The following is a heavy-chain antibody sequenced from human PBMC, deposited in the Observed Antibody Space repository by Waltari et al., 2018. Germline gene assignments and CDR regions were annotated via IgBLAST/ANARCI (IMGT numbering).Heavy chain of an antibody. CDR1: GYTFTGYY. CDR2: INPNSGGT. Sequence: QVQLVQSGAEVKKPGASVKVSCKASGYTFTGYYMHWVRQAPGQGLEWMGGINPNSGGTNYAQKCQGRVTMTRDTSISTAYMELSRLRSDDTAVYYCARGIGDGYNLGLFDYWGQGTLVTVSS. CDR3: ARGIGDGYNLGLFDY. V-gene: IGHV1-2*02. J-gene: IGHJ4*02. D-gene: IGHD5-12*01.